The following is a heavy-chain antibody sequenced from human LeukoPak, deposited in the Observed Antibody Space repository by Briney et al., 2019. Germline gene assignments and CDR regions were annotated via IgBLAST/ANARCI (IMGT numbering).Heavy chain of an antibody. V-gene: IGHV4-34*01. CDR3: ARVVSGGPIDY. J-gene: IGHJ4*02. CDR1: GGSFSGYY. CDR2: IYHSGST. Sequence: PSETLSLTRAVYGGSFSGYYWSWIRQPPGKGLEWIGEIYHSGSTNYNPSLKSRVTISVDKSKNQFSLKLSSVTAADTAVYYCARVVSGGPIDYWGQGTLVTVSS. D-gene: IGHD2-15*01.